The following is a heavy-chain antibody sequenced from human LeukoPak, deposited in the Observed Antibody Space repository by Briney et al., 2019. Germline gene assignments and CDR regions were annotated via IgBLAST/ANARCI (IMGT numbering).Heavy chain of an antibody. CDR2: INHSGGT. CDR3: ARGRGGPGA. Sequence: SETLSLTCAVYGRSFSGYYWSWIRQPPGKGLEWIGEINHSGGTNYNPSLKSRVTISVDTSKNQFSLKLSSVTAADTAVYYCARGRGGPGAWGQGTLVTVSS. J-gene: IGHJ4*02. V-gene: IGHV4-34*01. CDR1: GRSFSGYY. D-gene: IGHD3-10*01.